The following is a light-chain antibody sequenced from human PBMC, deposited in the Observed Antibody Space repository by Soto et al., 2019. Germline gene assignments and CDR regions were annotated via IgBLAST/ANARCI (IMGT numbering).Light chain of an antibody. V-gene: IGKV1-5*01. Sequence: DIQMSQSPSTLSASIGDRVTITCRASQSINTWLAWYQQKPGKAPNLLISDASRLESGVPSRFSGSGSGTEFTLTISSLQPDDFATYYCQQYNTYSLTFGQGTKVDTK. CDR1: QSINTW. CDR3: QQYNTYSLT. J-gene: IGKJ1*01. CDR2: DAS.